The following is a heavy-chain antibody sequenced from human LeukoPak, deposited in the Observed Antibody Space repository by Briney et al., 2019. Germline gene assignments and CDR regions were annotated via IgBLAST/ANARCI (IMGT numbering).Heavy chain of an antibody. D-gene: IGHD6-13*01. Sequence: YPSETLSLTCTVSGGSFSRYFWNWIRQPPGKGLEWIGYINASGSTNYNSSLKSRVTISADTSKNQFSLKLTSVTAADTAVYYCARHASTSIAAASPYEYWGRGALVTVAS. V-gene: IGHV4-4*09. CDR2: INASGST. J-gene: IGHJ4*02. CDR3: ARHASTSIAAASPYEY. CDR1: GGSFSRYF.